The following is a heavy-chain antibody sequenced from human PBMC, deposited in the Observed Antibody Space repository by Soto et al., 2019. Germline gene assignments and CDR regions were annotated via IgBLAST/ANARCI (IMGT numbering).Heavy chain of an antibody. J-gene: IGHJ4*02. CDR2: IHYSGDT. V-gene: IGHV4-59*08. D-gene: IGHD3-3*01. Sequence: LETLSLTCPVSGGSISNYYWSWIRQPPGKGLEWIGYIHYSGDTKYNPSLKSRVTISADTSKNQFSLKLSSVTAADTAVYYCARGHYDFWSGYFATIDYWGQGTLVTVSS. CDR3: ARGHYDFWSGYFATIDY. CDR1: GGSISNYY.